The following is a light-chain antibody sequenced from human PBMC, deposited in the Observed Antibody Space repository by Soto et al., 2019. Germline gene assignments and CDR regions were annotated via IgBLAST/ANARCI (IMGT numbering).Light chain of an antibody. Sequence: QSVLTQPPSASGTPGQRVTISCSGSSSNIGSNTVNWYQQLPGTAPKLLIYSDNQRPSGVPDRFSGSKSGTSASLAISGLQSEDEADYYCATWGDNLNGWVFGGGTKLTVL. J-gene: IGLJ3*02. CDR2: SDN. CDR1: SSNIGSNT. V-gene: IGLV1-44*01. CDR3: ATWGDNLNGWV.